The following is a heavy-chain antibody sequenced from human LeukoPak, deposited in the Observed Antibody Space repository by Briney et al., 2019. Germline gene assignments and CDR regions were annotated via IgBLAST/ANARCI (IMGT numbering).Heavy chain of an antibody. J-gene: IGHJ4*02. V-gene: IGHV3-11*01. CDR1: GFTFSDYY. CDR2: ISSGGSTI. D-gene: IGHD6-13*01. Sequence: GGSLRLSCAASGFTFSDYYMSWIRQAPGKGLEWVSYISSGGSTIYYADSVKGRFTISRDNAKNSLYLQMNSPRAEDTAVYYCAREIHSSSCNDYWGQGTLVTVSS. CDR3: AREIHSSSCNDY.